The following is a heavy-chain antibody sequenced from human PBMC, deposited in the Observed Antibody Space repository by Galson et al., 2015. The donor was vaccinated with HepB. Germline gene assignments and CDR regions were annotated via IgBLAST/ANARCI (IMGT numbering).Heavy chain of an antibody. CDR2: INGAGDST. V-gene: IGHV3-23*01. Sequence: SLRLSCAASGFTFGDYAMSWVRQAPGKGLEWISAINGAGDSTDHADSVKGRFSISRDNSKNTLYLQMNSMRVEDTAIYYCGRKHYYASGGHYLDVLGVWGQGTTVTVSS. J-gene: IGHJ3*01. CDR3: GRKHYYASGGHYLDVLGV. CDR1: GFTFGDYA. D-gene: IGHD3-22*01.